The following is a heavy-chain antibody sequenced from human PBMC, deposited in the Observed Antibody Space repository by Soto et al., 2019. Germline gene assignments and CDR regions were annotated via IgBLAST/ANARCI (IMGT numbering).Heavy chain of an antibody. CDR2: TDWDGDK. V-gene: IGHV2-70*01. D-gene: IGHD3-3*01. CDR1: GFSLTTSGMS. CDR3: ARTLARSGYYGSFFYYGMDV. J-gene: IGHJ6*02. Sequence: SVPTLVNPTQTLTLTCTCSGFSLTTSGMSVSWIRQPPGKALEWLAFTDWDGDKHYTTSLKTRLTLSRDTTKNQVVLKMTNMDPVDTATYYCARTLARSGYYGSFFYYGMDVWGQGTPVTVSS.